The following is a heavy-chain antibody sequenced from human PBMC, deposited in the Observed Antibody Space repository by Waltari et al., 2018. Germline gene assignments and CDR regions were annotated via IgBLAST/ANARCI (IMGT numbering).Heavy chain of an antibody. CDR1: GFTVGSYW. Sequence: EMQLVESGGGLVQPGGCLRLSCSPSGFTVGSYWMSWVRQAPGKGLEWVANIKQDASEEYYVDSVKGRFTISKDNAKNSLSLQMNSLRAEDTAVYYCATGSTARGYYGMDVWGQGTTVTVSS. V-gene: IGHV3-7*01. CDR2: IKQDASEE. CDR3: ATGSTARGYYGMDV. J-gene: IGHJ6*02. D-gene: IGHD3-10*01.